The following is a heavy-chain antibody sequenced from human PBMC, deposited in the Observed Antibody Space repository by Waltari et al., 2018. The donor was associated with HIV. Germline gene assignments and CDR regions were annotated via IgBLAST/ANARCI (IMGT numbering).Heavy chain of an antibody. CDR2: ISGSGGST. J-gene: IGHJ4*02. CDR3: AKRGQRDYFDY. Sequence: EVQLLESGGGLVQPGGSLRLSCAASGFTFGSYCMSWVRQAPGKGLEWVSAISGSGGSTYYTDSVKGRFTISRDNSKNTLYLQMNSLRAEDTAVYYCAKRGQRDYFDYWGQGTLVTVSS. CDR1: GFTFGSYC. V-gene: IGHV3-23*01. D-gene: IGHD6-25*01.